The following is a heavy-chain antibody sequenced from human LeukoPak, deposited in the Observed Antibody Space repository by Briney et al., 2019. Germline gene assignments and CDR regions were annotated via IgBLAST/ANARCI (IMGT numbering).Heavy chain of an antibody. CDR1: GFTFSNYW. CDR3: ARGADTGYSSDS. J-gene: IGHJ5*02. CDR2: INSDARST. V-gene: IGHV3-74*01. Sequence: GGSLRLSCAASGFTFSNYWMHWVRQAPGKGLVWVSRINSDARSTNYADSVKGRFTISRDNAKNTLYLKMNSLRAEDTAVYYCARGADTGYSSDSWGQGTLVTVSS. D-gene: IGHD6-19*01.